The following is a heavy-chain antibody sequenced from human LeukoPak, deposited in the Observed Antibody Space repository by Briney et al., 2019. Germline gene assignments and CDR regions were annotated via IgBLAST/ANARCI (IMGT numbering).Heavy chain of an antibody. CDR1: GFTFSSYS. Sequence: RPGGSLRLSCAASGFTFSSYSMNWVRQAPGKGLEWVSSISSSSSYIYYADSVKGRFTISRDNAKNSLYLQMNSLRAEDTAVYYRARGRGYSGYDWFDYWGQGTLVTVSS. CDR2: ISSSSSYI. D-gene: IGHD5-12*01. J-gene: IGHJ4*02. CDR3: ARGRGYSGYDWFDY. V-gene: IGHV3-21*01.